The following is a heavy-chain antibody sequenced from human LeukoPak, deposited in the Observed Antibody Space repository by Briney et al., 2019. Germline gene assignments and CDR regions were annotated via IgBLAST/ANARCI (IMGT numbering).Heavy chain of an antibody. J-gene: IGHJ3*02. Sequence: PSETLSLTCTVSGGSVSSSSYYWSWIRQPPGKGLEWIGYIYYSGSTNYNPSLKSRVTISVDTSKNQFSLKLSSVTAADTAVYYCAGEVDIWGQGTMVTVSS. V-gene: IGHV4-61*01. CDR2: IYYSGST. CDR3: AGEVDI. CDR1: GGSVSSSSYY.